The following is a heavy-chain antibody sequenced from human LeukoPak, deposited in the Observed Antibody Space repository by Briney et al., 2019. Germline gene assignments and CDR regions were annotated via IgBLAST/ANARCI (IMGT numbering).Heavy chain of an antibody. CDR2: VYYSGTT. Sequence: PSETLSLTCTVSSGSISPSYWSWLRQPPGKTLEWTGYVYYSGTTNYNPSLESRVTMSVDTSKNQFSLSLNSVTAADTAVYYCARYNRNNIYVFDYWGQGILVTVSP. D-gene: IGHD3-10*02. V-gene: IGHV4-59*01. J-gene: IGHJ4*02. CDR1: SGSISPSY. CDR3: ARYNRNNIYVFDY.